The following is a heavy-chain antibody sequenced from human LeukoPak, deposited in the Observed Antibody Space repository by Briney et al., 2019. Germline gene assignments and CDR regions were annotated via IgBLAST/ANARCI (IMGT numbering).Heavy chain of an antibody. J-gene: IGHJ4*02. D-gene: IGHD2-15*01. CDR3: ARRRYCSGGTCYEDFDY. V-gene: IGHV5-51*01. CDR1: GYTFTKYW. Sequence: GESLKISCKGSGYTFTKYWIAWVRQMPGKGLEWMGIIYPGDSDTRYNPSFQGQVTISADKSISTAYLQWSSLKASDSAMYYCARRRYCSGGTCYEDFDYWGQGTLVTVSS. CDR2: IYPGDSDT.